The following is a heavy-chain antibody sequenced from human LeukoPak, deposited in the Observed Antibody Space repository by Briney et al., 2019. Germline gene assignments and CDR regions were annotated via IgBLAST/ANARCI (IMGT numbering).Heavy chain of an antibody. CDR1: GYSISSGYY. D-gene: IGHD6-6*01. V-gene: IGHV4-38-2*01. J-gene: IGHJ5*02. CDR2: MFYSGSN. Sequence: SETLSLTCAVSGYSISSGYYWGWIRQPPGKGLEWIGNMFYSGSNNYNPSLKSRVTISVDTSKNQFSLKLSSVTAADTAVYYCARGDSSSSGNWFDPWGQGTLVTVSS. CDR3: ARGDSSSSGNWFDP.